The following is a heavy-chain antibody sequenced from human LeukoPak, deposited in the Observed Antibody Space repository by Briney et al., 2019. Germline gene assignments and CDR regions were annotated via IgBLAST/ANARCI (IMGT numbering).Heavy chain of an antibody. V-gene: IGHV3-66*01. J-gene: IGHJ3*02. D-gene: IGHD3-10*01. CDR1: GFTVSTNY. Sequence: GGSLRLSCAVSGFTVSTNYMSWVRQPPGKGLEWVSVIYSGGSTYYADSVKGRFSISRDNAKNSLSLQMSSLRVEDTAVYYCARDLYGSGGDAFDIWGQGTVVTVSS. CDR3: ARDLYGSGGDAFDI. CDR2: IYSGGST.